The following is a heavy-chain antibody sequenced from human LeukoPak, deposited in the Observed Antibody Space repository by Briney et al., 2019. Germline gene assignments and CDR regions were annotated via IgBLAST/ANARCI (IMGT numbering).Heavy chain of an antibody. D-gene: IGHD6-13*01. CDR2: IYYSGST. Sequence: SETLSLTCTVSGGSISSYHWSWIRQPPGKGREWIGYIYYSGSTNYNPSLKSRVTISVDTSKNHFSLKLSSVTAADTAAYYCARGSYSSSWYPWGQGTLVTVSS. CDR1: GGSISSYH. J-gene: IGHJ5*02. V-gene: IGHV4-59*01. CDR3: ARGSYSSSWYP.